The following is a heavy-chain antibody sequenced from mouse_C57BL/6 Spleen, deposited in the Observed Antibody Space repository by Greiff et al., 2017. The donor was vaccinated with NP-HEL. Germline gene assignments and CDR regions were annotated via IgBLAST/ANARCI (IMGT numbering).Heavy chain of an antibody. V-gene: IGHV1-64*01. D-gene: IGHD4-1*02. CDR2: IHPNSGST. J-gene: IGHJ4*01. CDR3: ASPTGKDAMDD. Sequence: VQLQQSGAELVKPGASVKLSCKASGYTFTSYWMHWVKQRPGQGLEWIGMIHPNSGSTNYNEKFKSKATLTVDKSTSTAYMQLSSLTSEDSAVYYCASPTGKDAMDDWGQGTSVTVSS. CDR1: GYTFTSYW.